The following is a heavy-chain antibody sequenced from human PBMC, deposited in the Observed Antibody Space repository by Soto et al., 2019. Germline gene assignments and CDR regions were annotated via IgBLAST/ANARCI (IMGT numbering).Heavy chain of an antibody. V-gene: IGHV3-48*01. Sequence: PGGSLRLSCAASGFNFRGYSMNWVRQAPGKGLEWVSYISSSSSTIYYADSVKGRFTISRDNAKNSLYLQMNSLRAEDTAVYYCARASCSSTSCYYPPGYYYYGMDVWGQGTTVTVSS. D-gene: IGHD2-2*01. CDR1: GFNFRGYS. CDR2: ISSSSSTI. J-gene: IGHJ6*02. CDR3: ARASCSSTSCYYPPGYYYYGMDV.